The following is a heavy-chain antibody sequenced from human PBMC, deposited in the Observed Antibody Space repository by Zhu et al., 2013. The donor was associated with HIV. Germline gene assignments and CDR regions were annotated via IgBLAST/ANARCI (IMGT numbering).Heavy chain of an antibody. CDR1: GYTFTSYG. J-gene: IGHJ5*02. CDR3: ARDQEYYYDSSGYLNWFDP. V-gene: IGHV1-18*01. CDR2: ISAYNGNT. Sequence: VQLVQSGAEVKKPGASVKVSCKASGYTFTSYGISWVRQAPGQGLEWMGWISAYNGNTNYAQKLQGRVTMTTDTSTSTAYMELRSLRSDDTAVYYCARDQEYYYDSSGYLNWFDPWGQGTLVTVSS. D-gene: IGHD3-22*01.